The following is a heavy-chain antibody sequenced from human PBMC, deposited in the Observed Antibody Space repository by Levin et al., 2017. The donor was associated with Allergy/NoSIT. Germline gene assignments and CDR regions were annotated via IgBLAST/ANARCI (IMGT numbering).Heavy chain of an antibody. J-gene: IGHJ4*02. CDR2: IYYSGST. Sequence: SETLSLTCTVSGGSISSSSYYWGWIRQPPGKGLEWIGSIYYSGSTYYNPSLKSRVTISVDTSKNQFSLKLSSVTAADTAVYYCARQWEGFGSGSYYNVWPPGYWGQGTLVTVSS. D-gene: IGHD3-10*01. CDR3: ARQWEGFGSGSYYNVWPPGY. V-gene: IGHV4-39*01. CDR1: GGSISSSSYY.